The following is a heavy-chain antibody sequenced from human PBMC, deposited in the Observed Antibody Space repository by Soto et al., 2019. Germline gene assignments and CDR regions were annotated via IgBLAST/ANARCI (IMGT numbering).Heavy chain of an antibody. V-gene: IGHV1-2*02. D-gene: IGHD2-2*01. CDR1: GYTFTGYY. Sequence: ASVKVSCKXSGYTFTGYYMHWVRQAPGQGLEWMGWINPNSGGTNYAQKFQGRVTMTRDTSISTAYMELSRLRSDDTAVYYCARALRTKKDIVVVPAAIRIDYWGQGTLVTVSS. CDR2: INPNSGGT. CDR3: ARALRTKKDIVVVPAAIRIDY. J-gene: IGHJ4*02.